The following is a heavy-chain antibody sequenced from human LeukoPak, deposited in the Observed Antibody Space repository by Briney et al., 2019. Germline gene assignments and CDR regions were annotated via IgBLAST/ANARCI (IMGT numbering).Heavy chain of an antibody. CDR1: GYTFTSYD. Sequence: ASVKVSCKASGYTFTSYDINWVQQATGQGLEWMGWMNPNSGNTGYAQKFQGRVTITRNTSISTAYMELSSLRSEDTAVYYCARGVDIVATGDWFDPWGQGTLVTVSS. D-gene: IGHD5-12*01. CDR3: ARGVDIVATGDWFDP. J-gene: IGHJ5*02. CDR2: MNPNSGNT. V-gene: IGHV1-8*03.